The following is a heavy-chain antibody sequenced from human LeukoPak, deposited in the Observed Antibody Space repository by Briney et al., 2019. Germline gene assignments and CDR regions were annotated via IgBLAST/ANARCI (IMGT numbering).Heavy chain of an antibody. CDR1: GYTFTSYG. J-gene: IGHJ4*02. CDR3: ARGPRITIFGVVEYYFDY. V-gene: IGHV1-18*01. D-gene: IGHD3-3*01. Sequence: ASVKVSCKASGYTFTSYGISWVRQAPGQGLEWMGWISAYNGNTNYAQKLQGRVTMTTDTSTSTAYMELRSLTSDDTAVYYCARGPRITIFGVVEYYFDYWGQGTLVTVSS. CDR2: ISAYNGNT.